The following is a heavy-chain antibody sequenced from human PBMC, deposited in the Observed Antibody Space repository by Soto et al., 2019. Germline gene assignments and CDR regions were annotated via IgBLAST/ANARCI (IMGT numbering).Heavy chain of an antibody. V-gene: IGHV4-61*01. J-gene: IGHJ4*02. CDR2: VYHTGRT. D-gene: IGHD3-3*01. CDR1: GGSFKSGSYS. CDR3: ARDFAYFDS. Sequence: TSETLSLTCTVSGGSFKSGSYSWSWIRQPPGKGLEWIGYVYHTGRTSYNPSLKSRVSISMDTSENQFSLNLDSVTAADTAVYFCARDFAYFDSWGQGTLVTVSS.